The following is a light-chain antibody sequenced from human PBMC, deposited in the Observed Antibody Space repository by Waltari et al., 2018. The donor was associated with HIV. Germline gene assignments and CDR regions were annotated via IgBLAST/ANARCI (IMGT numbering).Light chain of an antibody. V-gene: IGKV2-24*01. Sequence: DIEMTQTPLSSPVTVGQTASIPCRSSERLEHTDGNTYLSWLYQRPGQPPRLLIYKISNRLSGVADRFIGTGAVTNCTLRISLVTSEDVGIYYCMQAKEFPFTFGEGTRLEI. CDR1: ERLEHTDGNTY. CDR2: KIS. J-gene: IGKJ2*01. CDR3: MQAKEFPFT.